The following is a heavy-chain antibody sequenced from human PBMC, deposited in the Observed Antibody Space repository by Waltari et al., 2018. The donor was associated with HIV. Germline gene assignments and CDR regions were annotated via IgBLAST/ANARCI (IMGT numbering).Heavy chain of an antibody. Sequence: EVNLVEAGGGLVQPGGSLRLSCAASRFTFRNYWMSWVRQAPGRGREGVANRKQDGSEKYYVESVKGRLAVSRDNAENSLYLQMSNLRAEDTAVYYCVRLLRGAGFGSGSCGDSWGQGALVTVSS. CDR1: RFTFRNYW. CDR2: RKQDGSEK. CDR3: VRLLRGAGFGSGSCGDS. D-gene: IGHD3-10*01. V-gene: IGHV3-7*01. J-gene: IGHJ4*02.